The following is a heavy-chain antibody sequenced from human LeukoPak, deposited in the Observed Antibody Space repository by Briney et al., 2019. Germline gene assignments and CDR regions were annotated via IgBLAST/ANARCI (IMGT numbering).Heavy chain of an antibody. CDR3: AKDSIVVVPYYFDY. J-gene: IGHJ4*02. CDR2: ISSSSSYI. D-gene: IGHD3-22*01. CDR1: GFTFSSYS. V-gene: IGHV3-21*04. Sequence: GGSLRLSCAASGFTFSSYSMNWVRQAPGKGLEWVSSISSSSSYIYYADSVKGRFTISRDNSKNTLYLQMNSLRAEDTAVYYCAKDSIVVVPYYFDYWGQGTLVTVSS.